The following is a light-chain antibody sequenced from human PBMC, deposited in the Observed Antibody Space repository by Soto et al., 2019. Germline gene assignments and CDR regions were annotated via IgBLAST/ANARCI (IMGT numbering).Light chain of an antibody. J-gene: IGKJ2*01. CDR2: DDS. V-gene: IGKV1-5*01. CDR3: QQYNSYSVNA. CDR1: QSISGW. Sequence: DIQMTQSPYTLSASVGDRVTITCRASQSISGWLAWYQQKTGKAPKLLIYDDSSLESGVPSRCSGSGSGTEFTLTISSLQPDDFATYYCQQYNSYSVNAFGQGTKLEIK.